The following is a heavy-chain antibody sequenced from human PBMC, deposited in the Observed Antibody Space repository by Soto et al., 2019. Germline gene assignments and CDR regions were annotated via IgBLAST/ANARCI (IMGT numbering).Heavy chain of an antibody. CDR1: GFIFSCYG. J-gene: IGHJ4*01. D-gene: IGHD3-22*01. Sequence: GGSLRLSCAASGFIFSCYGMHCVRQAPGKVLELLAAISDDGSSKYYADSVKGRFTASRDNFNNALYLQMTSLRPADTAIYFCARDIDYSESSGYQDLFDSWGHGTLVTVSS. CDR2: ISDDGSSK. V-gene: IGHV3-30*03. CDR3: ARDIDYSESSGYQDLFDS.